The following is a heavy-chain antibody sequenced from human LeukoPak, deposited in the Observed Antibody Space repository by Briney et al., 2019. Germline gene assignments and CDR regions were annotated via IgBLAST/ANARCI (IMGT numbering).Heavy chain of an antibody. D-gene: IGHD1-7*01. CDR1: GFTFSRYW. V-gene: IGHV3-7*01. CDR2: IKQDGGEK. J-gene: IGHJ3*02. Sequence: GGTLRLSCAASGFTFSRYWMNWVRQAPGKGLEWVANIKQDGGEKYYVDSVKGRFSISRDNAKNSVYLQMNSLRAEDTAVYYCARDYWNYNGVIDALDIWGQGTMVTVSS. CDR3: ARDYWNYNGVIDALDI.